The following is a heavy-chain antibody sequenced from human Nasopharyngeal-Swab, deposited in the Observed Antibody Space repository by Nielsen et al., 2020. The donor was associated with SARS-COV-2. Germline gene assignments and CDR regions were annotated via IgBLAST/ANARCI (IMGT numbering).Heavy chain of an antibody. CDR3: AKAYYDFWSGYYPLGY. D-gene: IGHD3-3*01. V-gene: IGHV3-23*01. J-gene: IGHJ4*02. Sequence: WIRQPPGKGLEWVSAISGSGGSTYYADSVKGRFTISRDNFKNTLYLQMNSLRAEDTAVYYCAKAYYDFWSGYYPLGYWGRGTLVTVSS. CDR2: ISGSGGST.